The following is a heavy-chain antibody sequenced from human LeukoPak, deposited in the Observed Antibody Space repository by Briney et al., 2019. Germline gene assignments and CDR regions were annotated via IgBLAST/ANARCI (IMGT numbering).Heavy chain of an antibody. D-gene: IGHD3-10*01. CDR2: ISSSSSYT. CDR1: GFPFSDYY. V-gene: IGHV3-11*06. Sequence: KPGGSLRLSCAASGFPFSDYYMSWIRKAPGKGLEWVSYISSSSSYTNYAHSVKGRYTISRDNAKNSLYLQMNSLRAEDTAVYYCARDQYYGAGSYYVNWGQGTLVTVSS. CDR3: ARDQYYGAGSYYVN. J-gene: IGHJ4*02.